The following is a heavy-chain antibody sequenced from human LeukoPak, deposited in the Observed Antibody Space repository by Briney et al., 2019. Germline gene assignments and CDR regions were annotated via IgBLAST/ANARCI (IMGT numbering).Heavy chain of an antibody. D-gene: IGHD6-13*01. Sequence: PGGSLRLSCAVSGFTFSSYSMNWVRQAPGKGLEWVSSISSSSTYIYYADSMKGRFTISRDNSKNTMYLQMNSLRAEDTAVYYCARDILTDVVAAAGTLYYYYGMDVWGQGTTVTVSS. CDR1: GFTFSSYS. CDR2: ISSSSTYI. V-gene: IGHV3-21*01. J-gene: IGHJ6*02. CDR3: ARDILTDVVAAAGTLYYYYGMDV.